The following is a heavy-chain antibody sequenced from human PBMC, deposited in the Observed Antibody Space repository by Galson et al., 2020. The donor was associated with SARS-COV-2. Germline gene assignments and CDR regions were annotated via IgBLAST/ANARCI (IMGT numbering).Heavy chain of an antibody. CDR1: GFSVSSHY. J-gene: IGHJ3*02. CDR3: ARDLLNAFDI. V-gene: IGHV3-53*05. Sequence: QLGESLKISCAASGFSVSSHYMSWVRQAPGKGLEWVSVLHSGRGTYYADSVKGRFTISRDNSKNTLYLQMNSLRPDDTAVYYCARDLLNAFDIWGQGTMVSVSS. CDR2: LHSGRGT.